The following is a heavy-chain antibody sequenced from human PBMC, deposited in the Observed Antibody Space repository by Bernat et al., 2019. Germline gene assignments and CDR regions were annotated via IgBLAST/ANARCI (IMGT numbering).Heavy chain of an antibody. CDR2: IWYDGSNK. D-gene: IGHD3-10*01. CDR1: GFTFSSYG. V-gene: IGHV3-33*01. Sequence: QVHLVESGGGVVQPGRSLRLSCAASGFTFSSYGMHCVRQAPGKGLEWVAVIWYDGSNKYYADSVKGRFTISRDNSKNTLYLQMNSLRAEDTAVYYCARDRDGILLWFREGSDAFDIWGQGTMVTVSS. CDR3: ARDRDGILLWFREGSDAFDI. J-gene: IGHJ3*02.